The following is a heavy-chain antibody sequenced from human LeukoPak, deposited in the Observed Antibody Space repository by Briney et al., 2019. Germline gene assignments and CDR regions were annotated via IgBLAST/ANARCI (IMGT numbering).Heavy chain of an antibody. J-gene: IGHJ4*02. Sequence: GGSLRLSCAASRFSFSNSWMHWVRQTPGKGLEWVSSIRGDGGDTTYADSVKGRFTTSRDNAKNTLYLQMNSLRADDTAVYYCAKSHLAVAGTMWGRPIGFDYWSQGTLVTVSS. CDR2: IRGDGGDT. CDR1: RFSFSNSW. CDR3: AKSHLAVAGTMWGRPIGFDY. D-gene: IGHD6-19*01. V-gene: IGHV3-74*01.